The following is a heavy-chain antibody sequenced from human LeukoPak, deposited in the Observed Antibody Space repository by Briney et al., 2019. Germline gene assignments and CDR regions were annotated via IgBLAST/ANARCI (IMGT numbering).Heavy chain of an antibody. CDR2: LNPNSGDT. CDR3: ARGPTAVRGVINDY. J-gene: IGHJ4*02. Sequence: GASVKVSCKASGYTFTDYYMHWVRQAPGQGLEWMGWLNPNSGDTNYAQKFQGRVSMTRDTSISTAYMELSRLRSDDTTVYYCARGPTAVRGVINDYWGQGTLVTVSS. CDR1: GYTFTDYY. V-gene: IGHV1-2*02. D-gene: IGHD3-10*01.